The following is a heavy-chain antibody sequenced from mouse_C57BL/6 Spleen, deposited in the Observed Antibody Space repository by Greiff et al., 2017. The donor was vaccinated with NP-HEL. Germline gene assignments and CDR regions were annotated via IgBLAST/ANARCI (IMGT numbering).Heavy chain of an antibody. CDR2: IYPGDGDT. CDR3: ARGGYYGSSPR. J-gene: IGHJ1*03. Sequence: VQLQESGPELVKPGASVKISCKASGYAFSSSWMNWVKQRPGKGLEWIGRIYPGDGDTNYNGKFKGKATLTADKSSSTAYMQLSSLTSEDSAVYFCARGGYYGSSPRWGTGTTVTVSS. D-gene: IGHD1-1*01. CDR1: GYAFSSSW. V-gene: IGHV1-82*01.